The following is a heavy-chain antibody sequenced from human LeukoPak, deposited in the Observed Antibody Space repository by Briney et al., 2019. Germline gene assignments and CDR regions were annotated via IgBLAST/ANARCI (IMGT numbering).Heavy chain of an antibody. D-gene: IGHD6-19*01. J-gene: IGHJ6*02. CDR1: GFTFSSYS. V-gene: IGHV3-48*02. CDR3: ARDGPVAGLYYYYGMDV. CDR2: ISSSSSTI. Sequence: PGGSLRLSCAASGFTFSSYSMNWVRQAPGKGLEWVSYISSSSSTIYYADSVKGRFTISRDNAKNSLYLQMNSLRDEDTAVYYCARDGPVAGLYYYYGMDVWGQGTTVTDSS.